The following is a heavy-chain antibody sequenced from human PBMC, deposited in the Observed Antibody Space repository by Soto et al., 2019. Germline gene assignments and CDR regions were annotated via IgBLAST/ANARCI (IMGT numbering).Heavy chain of an antibody. V-gene: IGHV1-69*13. CDR1: GGTFSSYA. CDR2: IIPIFGTA. J-gene: IGHJ6*02. Sequence: ASVKVSCKASGGTFSSYAISWVRQAPGQGLEWMGGIIPIFGTANYAQKFQGRVTITADESTSTAYMELSSLRSEDTAVYYFARGWSNYYYSGMDVWGQGTTVTVSS. D-gene: IGHD6-13*01. CDR3: ARGWSNYYYSGMDV.